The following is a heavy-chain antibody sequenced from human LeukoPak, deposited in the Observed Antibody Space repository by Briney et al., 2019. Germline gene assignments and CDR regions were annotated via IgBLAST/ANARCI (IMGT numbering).Heavy chain of an antibody. J-gene: IGHJ4*02. D-gene: IGHD3-22*01. CDR1: GGSISRSNW. CDR3: ARVTGYMIEDYFDY. CDR2: IYHSGST. V-gene: IGHV4-4*02. Sequence: PSETLSLTCAVSGGSISRSNWWSWVRQPPGKGLEWIGEIYHSGSTNYNPSLKSRVTISVDTSKNQFSLRLSSVTAADTAVYYCARVTGYMIEDYFDYWGQGTLVTVSS.